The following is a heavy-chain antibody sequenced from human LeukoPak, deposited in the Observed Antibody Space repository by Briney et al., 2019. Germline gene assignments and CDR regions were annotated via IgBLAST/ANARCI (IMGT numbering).Heavy chain of an antibody. J-gene: IGHJ5*02. V-gene: IGHV1-8*03. CDR2: VNPNSGNT. Sequence: GASVKVSCKASGYTFTSYDINWVRQATGQGLEWMGWVNPNSGNTGYAQKFQGRVTITRNTSISTAYMELSSLRSEDTAVYYCARMSTGYCSSTSCYTVNWFDPWGQGTLVTVSS. CDR3: ARMSTGYCSSTSCYTVNWFDP. CDR1: GYTFTSYD. D-gene: IGHD2-2*02.